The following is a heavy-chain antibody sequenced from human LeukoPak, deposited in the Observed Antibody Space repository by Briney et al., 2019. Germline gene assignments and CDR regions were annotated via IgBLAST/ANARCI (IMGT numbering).Heavy chain of an antibody. J-gene: IGHJ4*02. CDR3: VRTAGRDGGI. CDR1: GFTFTDYY. V-gene: IGHV3-11*06. CDR2: ISSGSSDT. Sequence: GGSLRLPCAASGFTFTDYYMSWIRQAPGKGLEWLSYISSGSSDTNYADSVKGRFTISRDNAKKSLYLQMNSLRAEDTAVYYCVRTAGRDGGIWGQGTLVTVSS. D-gene: IGHD1-26*01.